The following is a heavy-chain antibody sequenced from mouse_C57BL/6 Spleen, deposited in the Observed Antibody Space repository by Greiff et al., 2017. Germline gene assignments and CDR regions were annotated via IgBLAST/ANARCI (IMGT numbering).Heavy chain of an antibody. CDR2: IYPGGGDT. V-gene: IGHV1-80*01. J-gene: IGHJ1*03. D-gene: IGHD2-4*01. CDR3: ARQDDYDGNWYSDV. CDR1: GYAFSSYW. Sequence: QVQLQQSGAELVKPGASVKISCKASGYAFSSYWMNWVKQRPGQGLEWIGQIYPGGGDTNYNGKFKGKATLTADKSSSTAYMQLSSLTSEDSAVYFSARQDDYDGNWYSDVWGTGTTVTVSS.